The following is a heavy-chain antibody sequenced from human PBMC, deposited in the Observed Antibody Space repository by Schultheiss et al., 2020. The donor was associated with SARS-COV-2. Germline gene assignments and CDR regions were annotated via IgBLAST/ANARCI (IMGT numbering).Heavy chain of an antibody. D-gene: IGHD2-21*01. CDR2: INSDGSST. V-gene: IGHV3-74*01. CDR1: GFTFSSYW. Sequence: GGSLRLSCAASGFTFSSYWMHWVRQAPGKGLVWVSRINSDGSSTSYADSVKGRFTISRDNAKNTLYLQMNSLRAEDTAVYYCARDRCGGDCYPVGNWFDPWGQETLVTVSS. CDR3: ARDRCGGDCYPVGNWFDP. J-gene: IGHJ5*02.